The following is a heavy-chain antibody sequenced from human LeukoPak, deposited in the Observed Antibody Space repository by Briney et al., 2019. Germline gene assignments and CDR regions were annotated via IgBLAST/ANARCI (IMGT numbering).Heavy chain of an antibody. J-gene: IGHJ5*02. Sequence: PSETLSLTCAVSGYSISSGYYWGRIRQPPGKGLEWIGYIYYSGSTNYNPSLKSRVTISVDTSKNQFSLKLSSVTAADTAVYYCASYYYGSGSYAHNWFDLWGQGTLVTVSS. CDR3: ASYYYGSGSYAHNWFDL. CDR2: IYYSGST. V-gene: IGHV4-61*01. D-gene: IGHD3-10*01. CDR1: GYSISSGYY.